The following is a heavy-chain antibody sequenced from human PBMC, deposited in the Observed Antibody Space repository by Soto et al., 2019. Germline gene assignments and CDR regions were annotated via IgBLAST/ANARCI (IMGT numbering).Heavy chain of an antibody. J-gene: IGHJ4*02. CDR2: INAGNGNT. D-gene: IGHD3-22*01. Sequence: QVQLVQSRAEVKKPGASVKVSCKASGYTFTSYAMHWVRQAPGQRLEWMGWINAGNGNTKYSQKFQGRVTITRDTSASTAYMELSSLRSEDTAVYYCARARYYYDSSGVYYFDYWGQGTLVTVSS. CDR1: GYTFTSYA. CDR3: ARARYYYDSSGVYYFDY. V-gene: IGHV1-3*01.